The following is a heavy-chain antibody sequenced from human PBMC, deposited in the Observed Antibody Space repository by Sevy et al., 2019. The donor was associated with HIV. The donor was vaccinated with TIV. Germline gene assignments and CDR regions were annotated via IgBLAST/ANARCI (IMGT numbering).Heavy chain of an antibody. Sequence: ASVNVSCKASGGTFSSYAISWVRQAPGQGLEWMGGIIPIFATANYSQKFQGRVTITADESTSTAYMELSSLRSEDTAVYYCARPKTMIVVDEAFDIWGQGTMVTVSS. CDR3: ARPKTMIVVDEAFDI. CDR2: IIPIFATA. CDR1: GGTFSSYA. V-gene: IGHV1-69*13. J-gene: IGHJ3*02. D-gene: IGHD3-22*01.